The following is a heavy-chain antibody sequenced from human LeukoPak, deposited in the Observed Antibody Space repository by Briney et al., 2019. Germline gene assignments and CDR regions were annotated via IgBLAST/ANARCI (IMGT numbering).Heavy chain of an antibody. J-gene: IGHJ4*02. CDR3: AKDVDSSGQGTNDY. V-gene: IGHV3-48*03. D-gene: IGHD3-22*01. CDR2: ISSAANTI. CDR1: QFTFSNYE. Sequence: GGSLRLSCAASQFTFSNYEMNWIRQAPGKGLEWISYISSAANTIYYADSVRGRFTISRDNSKNTVYLQMNSLRAGDTAVYYCAKDVDSSGQGTNDYWGQGTLVTVSS.